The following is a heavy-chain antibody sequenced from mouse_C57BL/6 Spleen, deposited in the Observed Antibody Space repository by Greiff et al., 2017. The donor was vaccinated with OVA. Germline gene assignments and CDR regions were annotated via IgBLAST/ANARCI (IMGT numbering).Heavy chain of an antibody. V-gene: IGHV1-55*01. CDR3: AREGSTRSTMVDPDD. CDR1: GYTFTSYW. D-gene: IGHD2-1*01. J-gene: IGHJ4*01. CDR2: IYPGSGST. Sequence: QVQLQQPGAELVKPGASVKMSCKASGYTFTSYWITWVKQRPGQGLEWIGDIYPGSGSTNYNEKFKSKATLTVDTSSSTAYMQLSSLTSEDSAVYYCAREGSTRSTMVDPDDWGQGTSVTVSS.